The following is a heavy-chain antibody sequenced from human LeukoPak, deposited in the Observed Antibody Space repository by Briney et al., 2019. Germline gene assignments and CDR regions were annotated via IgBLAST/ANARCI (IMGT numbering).Heavy chain of an antibody. Sequence: GTLRLSCAASGFTFSSYGMSWVRQAPGKGLEWVANIKQDGSEKYYVDSVKGRFTISRDNAKNSLYLQMNSLRAEDTAVYYCARAGRKSRGVDIVRKKETGYYYYMDVWGKGTTVTVSS. J-gene: IGHJ6*03. D-gene: IGHD2-15*01. CDR1: GFTFSSYG. V-gene: IGHV3-7*01. CDR3: ARAGRKSRGVDIVRKKETGYYYYMDV. CDR2: IKQDGSEK.